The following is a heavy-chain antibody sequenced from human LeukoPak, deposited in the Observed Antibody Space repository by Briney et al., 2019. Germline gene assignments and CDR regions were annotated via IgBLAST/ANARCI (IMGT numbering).Heavy chain of an antibody. V-gene: IGHV3-7*01. CDR3: ACICGVYCGFVY. CDR2: IKKDGSEK. D-gene: IGHD2-21*01. J-gene: IGHJ4*02. CDR1: GFTFSNYC. Sequence: GGSLRLSCAASGFTFSNYCMSWVRLAPGRGLEWVSYIKKDGSEKYYADSVKGRFTISRDNAKNSLYLQMNSLRANDPAVNYGACICGVYCGFVYWGQGTPVTASS.